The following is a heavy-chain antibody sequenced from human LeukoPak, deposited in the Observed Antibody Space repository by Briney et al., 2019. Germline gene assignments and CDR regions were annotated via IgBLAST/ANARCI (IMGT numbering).Heavy chain of an antibody. Sequence: PSETLSLTCTVSGGSIRSGSYYWSWIRQPAGKGLEWIGRIYTSGSTNYNPSLKSRVTISVDTSKNQFSLKLSSVTAADTAVYYCARAPDVAAAGFNWFDPWGQGTLVTVSS. CDR2: IYTSGST. J-gene: IGHJ5*02. CDR3: ARAPDVAAAGFNWFDP. CDR1: GGSIRSGSYY. D-gene: IGHD6-13*01. V-gene: IGHV4-61*02.